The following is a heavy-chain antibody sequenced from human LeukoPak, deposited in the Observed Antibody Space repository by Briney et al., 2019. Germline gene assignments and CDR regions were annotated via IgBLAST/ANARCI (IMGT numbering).Heavy chain of an antibody. J-gene: IGHJ5*02. CDR3: AKDKSSSWYEGEFDP. CDR1: GFTFSSYA. Sequence: PGGSRRLSCAASGFTFSSYAMSWVRQAPGKGLEWVSAISGSGGSTYYADSVKGRFTISRDNSKNTLYLQMNSLRAEDTAVYYCAKDKSSSWYEGEFDPWGQGTLVTVSS. D-gene: IGHD6-13*01. V-gene: IGHV3-23*01. CDR2: ISGSGGST.